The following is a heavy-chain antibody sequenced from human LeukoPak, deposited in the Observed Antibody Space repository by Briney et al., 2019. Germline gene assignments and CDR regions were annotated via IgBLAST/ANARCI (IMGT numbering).Heavy chain of an antibody. D-gene: IGHD4-17*01. CDR3: ASESTMVTTRKSYYFDY. J-gene: IGHJ4*02. CDR1: GFTFSSYA. Sequence: GGSLRLSCAASGFTFSSYAMHWVRQAPGKGLEYVSSISSNGGSTYYANSVKGRFTISRDNSKNTLYLQMGSLRAEVMAVYYCASESTMVTTRKSYYFDYRGQGTLVTVSS. V-gene: IGHV3-64*01. CDR2: ISSNGGST.